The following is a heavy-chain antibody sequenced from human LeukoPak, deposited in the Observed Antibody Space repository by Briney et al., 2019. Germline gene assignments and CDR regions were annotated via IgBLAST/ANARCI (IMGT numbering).Heavy chain of an antibody. CDR1: GGTFSSYA. V-gene: IGHV1-69*01. CDR3: AKARNYYGSGSYPHLFDY. CDR2: IIPIFGTA. J-gene: IGHJ4*02. D-gene: IGHD3-10*01. Sequence: ASVKVSCKAPGGTFSSYAISWVRQAPGQGLEWMGGIIPIFGTANYAQKFQGRVTITADESTSTAYMELSSLRSEDTAVYYCAKARNYYGSGSYPHLFDYWGQGTLVTVSS.